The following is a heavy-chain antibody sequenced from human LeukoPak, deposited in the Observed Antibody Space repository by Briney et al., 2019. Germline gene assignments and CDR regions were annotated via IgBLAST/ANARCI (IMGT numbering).Heavy chain of an antibody. CDR1: GGSISSYY. J-gene: IGHJ4*02. Sequence: KASETLSLTCTVSGGSISSYYWSWIRQPPGKGLEWIGYIYYSGSTNYNPSLKSRVTISVDTSKNQFSLKLSSVTAADTAVYYCARDGRYSGSYLDCWGQGTLVTVSS. V-gene: IGHV4-59*01. CDR2: IYYSGST. D-gene: IGHD1-26*01. CDR3: ARDGRYSGSYLDC.